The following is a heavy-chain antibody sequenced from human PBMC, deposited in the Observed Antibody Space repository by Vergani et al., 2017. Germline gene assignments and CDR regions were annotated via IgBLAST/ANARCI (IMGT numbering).Heavy chain of an antibody. V-gene: IGHV4-59*01. CDR1: GGSISSYY. CDR3: ARDSSIAAAGTDYYYGMDV. Sequence: QVQLQESGPGLVKPSETLSLTCTVSGGSISSYYWSWIRQPPGKGLEWIGYIYYSGSTNYNPSLKSRVTISVDTSKNQFSLKLSSVTAADTAVYYCARDSSIAAAGTDYYYGMDVWGQGTTVTVSS. D-gene: IGHD6-13*01. J-gene: IGHJ6*02. CDR2: IYYSGST.